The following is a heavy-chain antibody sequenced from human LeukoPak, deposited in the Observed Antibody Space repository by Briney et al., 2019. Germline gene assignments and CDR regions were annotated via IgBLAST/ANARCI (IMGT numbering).Heavy chain of an antibody. J-gene: IGHJ4*02. CDR1: GFTFSNYW. D-gene: IGHD3-10*01. V-gene: IGHV3-74*01. CDR2: INSDRSTT. CDR3: ARDRGPRTGFMVREAYDY. Sequence: GGSLRLSCTASGFTFSNYWMHWVRQAPGKGLVWVSRINSDRSTTVYADSVKGRFTISRDSAKSTLYLQMSSLRAEDTAVYYCARDRGPRTGFMVREAYDYWGQGTLVTVSS.